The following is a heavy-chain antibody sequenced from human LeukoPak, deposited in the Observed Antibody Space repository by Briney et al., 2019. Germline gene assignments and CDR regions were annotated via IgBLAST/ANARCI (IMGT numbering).Heavy chain of an antibody. CDR3: ARAKVPNAFDI. V-gene: IGHV3-48*03. D-gene: IGHD1-1*01. CDR1: GFTFSSYE. CDR2: ISSSGSTI. J-gene: IGHJ3*02. Sequence: GGSLRLSCAASGFTFSSYEMNWVRQAPGKGLEWVSYISSSGSTIYYADSVKGRFTISRDNAKNSLYLQMNSLRAEDTAVYYCARAKVPNAFDIWGQGTMVTVSS.